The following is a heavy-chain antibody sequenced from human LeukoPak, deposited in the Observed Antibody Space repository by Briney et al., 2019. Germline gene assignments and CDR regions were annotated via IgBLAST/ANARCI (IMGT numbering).Heavy chain of an antibody. V-gene: IGHV4-39*07. CDR2: IHYSGIT. Sequence: SETLSLTCTVSGDSITSNDFYWGWIRQAPGKGLEWIGSIHYSGITNYNPSLKSRVTLSVDTSKNQFSLQLSSVTAADTAVYYCAREVAVTTDVGSYYYYMDVWGKGTTVTVSS. J-gene: IGHJ6*03. D-gene: IGHD4-17*01. CDR1: GDSITSNDFY. CDR3: AREVAVTTDVGSYYYYMDV.